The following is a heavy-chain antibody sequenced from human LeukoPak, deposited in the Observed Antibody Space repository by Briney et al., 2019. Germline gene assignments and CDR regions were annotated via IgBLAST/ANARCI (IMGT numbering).Heavy chain of an antibody. CDR1: GGSFSGYY. CDR2: INHSGST. J-gene: IGHJ5*02. V-gene: IGHV4-34*01. Sequence: SETLPLTCAVYGGSFSGYYWSWIRQPPGKGLEWIGEINHSGSTNYNPSLKSRVTISVDTSKNQFSLKLSSVTAADTAVYYCARRFSGYVAGFWFTWGQGTLVTVSS. CDR3: ARRFSGYVAGFWFT. D-gene: IGHD5-12*01.